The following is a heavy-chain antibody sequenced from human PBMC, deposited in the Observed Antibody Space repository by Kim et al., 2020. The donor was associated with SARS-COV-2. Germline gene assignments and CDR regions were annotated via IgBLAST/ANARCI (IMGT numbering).Heavy chain of an antibody. CDR2: IKHSGST. J-gene: IGHJ3*02. Sequence: SETLSLTCAVYGGSFSGYYCSWIRQPPGKGLEWIGEIKHSGSTNYNPSLKSRVTISVDTSKNQFSLKLSSVTAADTAVYYCARPVSKPKDAFDIWGQGTMVTVSS. CDR1: GGSFSGYY. CDR3: ARPVSKPKDAFDI. D-gene: IGHD3-3*02. V-gene: IGHV4-34*01.